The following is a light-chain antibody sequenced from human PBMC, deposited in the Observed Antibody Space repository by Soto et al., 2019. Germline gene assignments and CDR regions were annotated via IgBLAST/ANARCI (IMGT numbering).Light chain of an antibody. J-gene: IGKJ1*01. CDR2: DAY. CDR3: KQYNSYPWT. CDR1: QSISSW. Sequence: DSQMTQPPSTLSASVGDRVTITCRASQSISSWLAWYQQKPGKAHKLLIYDAYSLESGVQSRFSGSGSGTEFTLTIRSLQPDDFATYYCKQYNSYPWTFGQGTKVDIK. V-gene: IGKV1-5*01.